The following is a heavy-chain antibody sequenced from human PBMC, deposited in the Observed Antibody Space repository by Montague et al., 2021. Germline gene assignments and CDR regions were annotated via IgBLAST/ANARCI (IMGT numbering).Heavy chain of an antibody. D-gene: IGHD3-10*01. V-gene: IGHV4-4*07. J-gene: IGHJ3*02. CDR3: ARDSPFVEPWVGEHKGAFDI. Sequence: SETLSLTCSVSGDSISSNEYYWTWIRQPAGRGLEWIGRVYKRGDTNTNPSLRSRLTLSVDTSKNHFSLTLTSVTAADTAVYFCARDSPFVEPWVGEHKGAFDIWGQGTMVTVSS. CDR2: VYKRGDT. CDR1: GDSISSNEYY.